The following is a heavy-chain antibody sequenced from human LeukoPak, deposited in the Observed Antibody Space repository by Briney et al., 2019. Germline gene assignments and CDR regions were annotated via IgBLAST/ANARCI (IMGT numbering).Heavy chain of an antibody. CDR3: ARGYSYEC. J-gene: IGHJ4*02. V-gene: IGHV1-18*01. CDR2: SSACNGNT. Sequence: AVKVSCQSSGYTFTSYGISWVRQAPGQGLEWMGWSSACNGNTNYAQKLQGRVSMTTDTTTSTAYMELRSLRSDVTAVYYCARGYSYECWGQGTLVTVSS. D-gene: IGHD5-18*01. CDR1: GYTFTSYG.